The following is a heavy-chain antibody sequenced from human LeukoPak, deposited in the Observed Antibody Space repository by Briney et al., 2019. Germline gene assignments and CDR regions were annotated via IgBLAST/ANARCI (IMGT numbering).Heavy chain of an antibody. J-gene: IGHJ3*02. V-gene: IGHV1-58*02. CDR2: IVVGSGNT. CDR3: AAGFYSGSLEGFDI. Sequence: SVKVSCKASGFTFTSSAMQWVRQARGQRLEWIGWIVVGSGNTNYAQKFQERVTTTRDMSTSTAYMELSSLRSEDTAVYYCAAGFYSGSLEGFDIWGQGTMVTVSS. D-gene: IGHD1-26*01. CDR1: GFTFTSSA.